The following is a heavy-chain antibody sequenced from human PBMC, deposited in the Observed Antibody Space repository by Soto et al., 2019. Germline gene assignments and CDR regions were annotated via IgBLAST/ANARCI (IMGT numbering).Heavy chain of an antibody. J-gene: IGHJ6*01. CDR3: ARWNFAMDV. CDR1: GFTLSTFY. V-gene: IGHV3-7*03. Sequence: EMQLVESGGGLVQPGGSLRLSCAASGFTLSTFYMTWVRHAPGKGLQWVAHINQDGSATYYVDSVKDRFTISRDNAKNSVYLHMNSRTAEDTAVYRCARWNFAMDVWGQGTTVTVSA. D-gene: IGHD1-7*01. CDR2: INQDGSAT.